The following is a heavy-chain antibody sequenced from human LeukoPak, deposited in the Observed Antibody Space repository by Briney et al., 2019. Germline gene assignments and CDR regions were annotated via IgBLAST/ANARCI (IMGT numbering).Heavy chain of an antibody. CDR2: VYTSGYT. CDR3: ARGSGGYCTGGNCYWIDY. Sequence: SETLSLTCTVSGGSISSYYWTWIRQPAGKGLEWIGRVYTSGYTTYNPSLESRVTMSIDTSRNQFSLKLRSVTAADTAFYYCARGSGGYCTGGNCYWIDYWGQGTLVTVSS. D-gene: IGHD2-15*01. J-gene: IGHJ4*02. CDR1: GGSISSYY. V-gene: IGHV4-4*07.